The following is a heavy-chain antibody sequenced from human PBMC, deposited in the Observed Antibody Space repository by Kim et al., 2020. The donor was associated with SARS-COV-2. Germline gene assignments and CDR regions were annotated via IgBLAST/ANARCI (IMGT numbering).Heavy chain of an antibody. CDR2: ISYDGSNK. Sequence: GGSLRLSCAASGFTFSSYGMHWVRQAPGKGLEWVAGISYDGSNKYYADSVKGRFTISRDNFKNTLYLQMNSLRAEDTAEYYCAKGDGSGVMDVWGQGTTGTVSS. D-gene: IGHD2-21*02. CDR1: GFTFSSYG. V-gene: IGHV3-30*18. CDR3: AKGDGSGVMDV. J-gene: IGHJ6*02.